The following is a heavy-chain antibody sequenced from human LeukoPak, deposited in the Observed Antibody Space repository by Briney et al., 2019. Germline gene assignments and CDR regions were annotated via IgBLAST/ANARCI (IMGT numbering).Heavy chain of an antibody. CDR3: ARDLRDGYLYYYYYMDV. CDR1: GFTFSSYG. D-gene: IGHD5-24*01. J-gene: IGHJ6*03. V-gene: IGHV3-33*01. CDR2: IWYDGSNK. Sequence: PGGSLRLSCAASGFTFSSYGMHWVRQAPGKGLEGVAVIWYDGSNKYYADSVKGRFTISRDNSKNTLYLQMNSLRAEDTAVYYCARDLRDGYLYYYYYMDVWGKGTTVTVSS.